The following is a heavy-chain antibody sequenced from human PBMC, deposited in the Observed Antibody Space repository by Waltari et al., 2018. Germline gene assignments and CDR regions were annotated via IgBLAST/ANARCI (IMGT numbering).Heavy chain of an antibody. CDR2: INHSGSA. CDR1: GGSFSGYY. CDR3: ASEPITMVRGVIYYYYGMDV. D-gene: IGHD3-10*01. V-gene: IGHV4-34*01. Sequence: QVQLQQWGAGLLKPSETLSLTCAVYGGSFSGYYWSWIRQPPGKGLEWIGEINHSGSANYNPSLKGRVTISVDTSKNQFSLKLSSVTAADTAVYYCASEPITMVRGVIYYYYGMDVWGQGTTVTVSS. J-gene: IGHJ6*02.